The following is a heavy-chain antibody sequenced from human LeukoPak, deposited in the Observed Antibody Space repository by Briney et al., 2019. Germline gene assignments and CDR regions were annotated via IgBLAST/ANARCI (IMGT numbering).Heavy chain of an antibody. V-gene: IGHV4-34*01. CDR3: AIATDTNYFDY. CDR2: INHSGST. CDR1: GGSFSGYY. D-gene: IGHD2-15*01. Sequence: SETLSLTCAVYGGSFSGYYWSWIRQPPGKGLEWIGEINHSGSTNYNPSLKSRVTISVDTSKNQFSLKLSSVTAADTAVYYCAIATDTNYFDYWGQGTLVTVSS. J-gene: IGHJ4*02.